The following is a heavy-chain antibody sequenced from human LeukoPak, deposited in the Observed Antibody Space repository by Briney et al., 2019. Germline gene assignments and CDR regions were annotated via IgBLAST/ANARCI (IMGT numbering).Heavy chain of an antibody. V-gene: IGHV5-51*01. CDR1: GYSLTSYW. Sequence: GESLKISCKGSGYSLTSYWIGWVRQMPGKGLEWMGIIYPGDSDTRYSPSFQGQVTISADKSISTAYLQWSSLEASDTAMYYCARRDILTGYRDAFDIWGQGTMVTVSS. CDR3: ARRDILTGYRDAFDI. D-gene: IGHD3-9*01. J-gene: IGHJ3*02. CDR2: IYPGDSDT.